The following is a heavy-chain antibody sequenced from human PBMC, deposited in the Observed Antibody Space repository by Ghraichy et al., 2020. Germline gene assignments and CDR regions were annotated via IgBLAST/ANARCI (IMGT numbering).Heavy chain of an antibody. J-gene: IGHJ4*02. CDR1: GFTFGDYA. D-gene: IGHD1-7*01. V-gene: IGHV3-49*03. CDR3: TTVGRPGNWNFYY. Sequence: GESLNISCTASGFTFGDYAMSWFRQAPGKGLEWVGFIRSKAYGGTTEYAASVKGRFTISRDDSKSIAYLQMNSLKTEDTALYYCTTVGRPGNWNFYYWGQGTLVPVSS. CDR2: IRSKAYGGTT.